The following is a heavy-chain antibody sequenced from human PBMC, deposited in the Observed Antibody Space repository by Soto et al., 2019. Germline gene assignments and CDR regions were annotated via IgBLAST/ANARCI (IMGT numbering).Heavy chain of an antibody. CDR3: VKSTDD. J-gene: IGHJ4*02. CDR2: ISPNGAAT. V-gene: IGHV3-64D*06. Sequence: PWGSLRLSCSASGFSFSTYDVHCVRQAPAKGLEFVAGISPNGAATYYADSVKGRSTISRDNSKNTLYLQMNSLTPDDTALYYCVKSTDDWGLGTLVTVSS. CDR1: GFSFSTYD.